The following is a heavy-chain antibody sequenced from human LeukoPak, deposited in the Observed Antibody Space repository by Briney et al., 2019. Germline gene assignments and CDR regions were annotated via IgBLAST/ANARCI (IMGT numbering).Heavy chain of an antibody. CDR1: GYTFTSYG. CDR3: ARRAAITIFGVVQSYYFDY. V-gene: IGHV1-18*01. D-gene: IGHD3-3*01. CDR2: ISAYNGNT. J-gene: IGHJ4*02. Sequence: ASVTVSCKTSGYTFTSYGINWVRQAPGQGLEWMGWISAYNGNTNYAQKLQGRVTMTTDTSTSTAYMELRSLRSDDTAVYYCARRAAITIFGVVQSYYFDYWGQGTLVTVSS.